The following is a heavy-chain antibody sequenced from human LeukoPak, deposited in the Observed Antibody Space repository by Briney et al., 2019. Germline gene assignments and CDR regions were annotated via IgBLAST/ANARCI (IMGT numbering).Heavy chain of an antibody. CDR2: IKQDGSEK. CDR3: ARPSVVVPAATWYSQH. D-gene: IGHD2-2*01. Sequence: GGSLRLSCAASGFTFSSYWMSWVRQAPGKGLEWVANIKQDGSEKYYVDSVKGRFTISRDNAKNSLYLQMNSLRAEDTAVYYCARPSVVVPAATWYSQHWGQGTLVTVSS. J-gene: IGHJ1*01. CDR1: GFTFSSYW. V-gene: IGHV3-7*01.